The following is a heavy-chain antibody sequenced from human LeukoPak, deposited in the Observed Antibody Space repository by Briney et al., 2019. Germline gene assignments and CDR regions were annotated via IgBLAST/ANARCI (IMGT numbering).Heavy chain of an antibody. CDR2: ISSSGSTR. CDR1: GFTFSSYE. J-gene: IGHJ4*02. CDR3: ARVQTTVTTLDY. Sequence: GGSLRLSCAASGFTFSSYEMNWVRQAPGKGLEWVSYISSSGSTRYYADSVKGRFTISRDNAKNSLYLQMNSLRAEDTAVYYCARVQTTVTTLDYWGQGTLVAVSS. V-gene: IGHV3-48*03. D-gene: IGHD4-17*01.